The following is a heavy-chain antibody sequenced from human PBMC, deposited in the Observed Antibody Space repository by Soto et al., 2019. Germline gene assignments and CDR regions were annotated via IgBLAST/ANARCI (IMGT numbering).Heavy chain of an antibody. Sequence: GGSLRLSCAASGFTFSSYSMNWVRQAPGKGLEWVSSISSSSSYIYYADSVKGRFTISRDNAKNSLYLQMNSLRAEDTAVYYCAREQLHLGELSLYGSNFDYWGQGTLVTVSS. CDR1: GFTFSSYS. D-gene: IGHD3-16*02. V-gene: IGHV3-21*01. CDR2: ISSSSSYI. J-gene: IGHJ4*02. CDR3: AREQLHLGELSLYGSNFDY.